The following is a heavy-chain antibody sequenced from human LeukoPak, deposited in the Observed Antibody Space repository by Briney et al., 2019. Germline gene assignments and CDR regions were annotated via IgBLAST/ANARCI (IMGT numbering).Heavy chain of an antibody. V-gene: IGHV4-4*02. Sequence: SETLSLTCAVSGGSISSSNWWSWVRQPPGKGLEWIGEIYHSGSTNYNTSLKSRVTISVDTSKNQSSLKLSSVTAADTAVYHCARFGSGWYYFDHWGQGTLVTVSS. D-gene: IGHD6-19*01. CDR3: ARFGSGWYYFDH. CDR1: GGSISSSNW. J-gene: IGHJ4*02. CDR2: IYHSGST.